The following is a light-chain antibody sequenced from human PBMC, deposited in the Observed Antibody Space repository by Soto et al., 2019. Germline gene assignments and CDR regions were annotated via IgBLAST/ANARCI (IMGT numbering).Light chain of an antibody. Sequence: EIVMTQSPATLSVSPGGRATLSCRASQSISGALAWYQQKPGQAPRLLIYGASTRATSFPARFSGSGSGTEFTLTISSLQSEDFAVYYCHQYNMWPPLIFGGGTKVEIK. CDR3: HQYNMWPPLI. CDR2: GAS. J-gene: IGKJ4*01. CDR1: QSISGA. V-gene: IGKV3-15*01.